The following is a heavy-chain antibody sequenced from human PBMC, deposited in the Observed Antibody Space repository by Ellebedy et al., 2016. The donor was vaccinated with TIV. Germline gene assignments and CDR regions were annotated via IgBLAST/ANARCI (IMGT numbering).Heavy chain of an antibody. Sequence: ASVKVSCXASGYTFTSYYMHWVRQAPGQGLEWMGIINPSGGSTNYAQKFQGRVTMTEDTSTDTAYMELSSLRSEDTAVYYCASVGSGSLFGYFDYWGQGTLVTVSS. CDR3: ASVGSGSLFGYFDY. V-gene: IGHV1-46*01. CDR2: INPSGGST. D-gene: IGHD5-12*01. J-gene: IGHJ4*02. CDR1: GYTFTSYY.